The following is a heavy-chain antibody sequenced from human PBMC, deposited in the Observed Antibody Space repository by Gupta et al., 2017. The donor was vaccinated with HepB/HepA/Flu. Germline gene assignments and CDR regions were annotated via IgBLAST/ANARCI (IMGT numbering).Heavy chain of an antibody. CDR3: ARGRYYYGSGSYLGYYGMDV. J-gene: IGHJ6*02. V-gene: IGHV4-59*09. D-gene: IGHD3-10*01. CDR2: YSGST. Sequence: YSGSTNYNPSLKSRVTISVDTSKNQFSLKLSSVTAADTAVYYCARGRYYYGSGSYLGYYGMDVWGQGTTVTVSS.